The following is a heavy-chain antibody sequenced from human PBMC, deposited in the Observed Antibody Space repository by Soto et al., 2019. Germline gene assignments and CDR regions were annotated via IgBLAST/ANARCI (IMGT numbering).Heavy chain of an antibody. J-gene: IGHJ6*02. CDR1: GGSISSYY. V-gene: IGHV4-59*01. D-gene: IGHD1-1*01. Sequence: SETLSLTCTVSGGSISSYYWSWIRQPPGKGLEWIGYIYYSGSTNYNPSLKSRVTISVDTSKNQFSLKLSSVTAADTAVYYCARSDGPTRYYYYGMDVWGQGTTVTVSS. CDR3: ARSDGPTRYYYYGMDV. CDR2: IYYSGST.